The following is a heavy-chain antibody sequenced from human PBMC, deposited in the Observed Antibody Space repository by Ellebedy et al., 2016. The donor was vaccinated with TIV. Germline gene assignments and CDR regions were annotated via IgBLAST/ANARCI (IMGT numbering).Heavy chain of an antibody. V-gene: IGHV1-46*01. CDR1: GYTFTSYY. D-gene: IGHD3-10*01. J-gene: IGHJ4*02. CDR2: INPSGGST. Sequence: ASVKVSCKASGYTFTSYYMHWVRQAPGQGLEWMGIINPSGGSTSNAQKFQGRVTMTRDTSTSTVYMELNSLRAEDTAVYYCARGVGLWFGELSTLSDYWGQGTLVTVSS. CDR3: ARGVGLWFGELSTLSDY.